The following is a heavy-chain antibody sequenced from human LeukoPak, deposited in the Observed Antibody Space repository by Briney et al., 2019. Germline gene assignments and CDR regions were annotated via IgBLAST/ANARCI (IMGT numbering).Heavy chain of an antibody. CDR1: GFTFSNYW. D-gene: IGHD5-18*01. CDR2: IKNDGSGT. V-gene: IGHV3-74*01. Sequence: GGSLRLSCAASGFTFSNYWMHWVRQTPGKGLVWVSRIKNDGSGTIYADSVKGRFTISSDNAKPTLYRQMNSLRAEDTAVYYCARNPSTSMEFWGQGTLVTVSS. J-gene: IGHJ4*02. CDR3: ARNPSTSMEF.